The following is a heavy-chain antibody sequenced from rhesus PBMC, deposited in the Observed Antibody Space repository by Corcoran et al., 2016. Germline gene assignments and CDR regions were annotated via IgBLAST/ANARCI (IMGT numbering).Heavy chain of an antibody. CDR1: GSPFTASY. Sequence: VQLVQSGVEVKKPGASVKISSKASGSPFTASYLPWVRQAPGKGLEWMGRGDPEDGEAIHAQKVQDRVTITADTSTDTAYMELSSLRSEDTVVYYCATSASGCYVYWGQGVLVTVSS. J-gene: IGHJ4*01. CDR3: ATSASGCYVY. CDR2: GDPEDGEA. V-gene: IGHV1-111*02. D-gene: IGHD2-21*01.